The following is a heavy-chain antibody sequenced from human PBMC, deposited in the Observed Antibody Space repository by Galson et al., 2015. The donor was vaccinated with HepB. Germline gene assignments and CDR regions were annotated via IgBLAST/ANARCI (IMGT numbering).Heavy chain of an antibody. D-gene: IGHD6-6*01. CDR2: VKQDGSDK. Sequence: SLRLSCAASGFTFSTYWMNWVRQPPGKGLEWVATVKQDGSDKYYVDSVKGRFTISRDNTKNLLSLQMNSLRVEDAAIYYCVRELAARHWGQGTLVTVST. V-gene: IGHV3-7*03. CDR1: GFTFSTYW. CDR3: VRELAARH. J-gene: IGHJ4*02.